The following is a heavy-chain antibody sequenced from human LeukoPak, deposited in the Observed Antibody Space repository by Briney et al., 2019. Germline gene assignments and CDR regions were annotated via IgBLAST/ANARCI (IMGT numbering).Heavy chain of an antibody. CDR1: GYTFTSYA. D-gene: IGHD3-22*01. Sequence: ASVKVSCKASGYTFTSYAMHWVRQAPGQRLEWMGWINAGNGNTKYSQKFQGRVTITRDTSASTAYMELSSLRSEDTAVYYCARVCSSGYAIDYWGQGTLVTVSS. J-gene: IGHJ4*02. V-gene: IGHV1-3*01. CDR2: INAGNGNT. CDR3: ARVCSSGYAIDY.